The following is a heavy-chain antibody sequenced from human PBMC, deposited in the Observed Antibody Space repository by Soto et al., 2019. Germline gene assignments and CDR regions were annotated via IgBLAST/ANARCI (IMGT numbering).Heavy chain of an antibody. Sequence: QVQLQESGPGLVKPSETLSLTCTVSGGSISDYYWGWIRQTPGKGLEWIGNIYYSGSTNYNPSLKRRASISVDPSKNQFSLRLRSVTAADPAVYYCARPRAAAGRGGWFDPWGQGTQVTVSS. CDR2: IYYSGST. CDR1: GGSISDYY. J-gene: IGHJ5*02. D-gene: IGHD6-13*01. CDR3: ARPRAAAGRGGWFDP. V-gene: IGHV4-59*08.